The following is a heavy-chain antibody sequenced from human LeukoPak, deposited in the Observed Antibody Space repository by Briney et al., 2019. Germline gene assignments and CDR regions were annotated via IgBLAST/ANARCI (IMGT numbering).Heavy chain of an antibody. V-gene: IGHV3-23*01. CDR3: AKDPYGSGSYSWFDP. CDR2: ISGSGGNT. J-gene: IGHJ5*02. Sequence: GGSLTLSCAASGFTFSSFAMSWLRQAPGKGLEWVSAISGSGGNTYYADSVKGRFTISRDNSKNTLYLQMNNLRAEDTAVYYCAKDPYGSGSYSWFDPWGQGTLVTVSS. CDR1: GFTFSSFA. D-gene: IGHD3-10*01.